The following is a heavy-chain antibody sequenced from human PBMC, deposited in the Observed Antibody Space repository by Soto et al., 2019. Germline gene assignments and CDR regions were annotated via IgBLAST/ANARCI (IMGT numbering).Heavy chain of an antibody. V-gene: IGHV3-23*01. Sequence: WGSLRLSCAASGFTFSSYAMSWVRQAPGKGLEWVSAISAGGDYTYYADSVKGRFTISRDNSKSTLYLQMNSLRAEDTAIYYCANGYCSGTSCCTVHYNWFDPWGQGTLVTVSS. J-gene: IGHJ5*02. D-gene: IGHD2-2*03. CDR2: ISAGGDYT. CDR3: ANGYCSGTSCCTVHYNWFDP. CDR1: GFTFSSYA.